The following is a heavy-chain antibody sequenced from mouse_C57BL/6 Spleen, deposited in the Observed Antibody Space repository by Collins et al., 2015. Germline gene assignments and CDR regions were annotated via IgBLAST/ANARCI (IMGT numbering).Heavy chain of an antibody. J-gene: IGHJ2*01. CDR2: IDPSDSET. D-gene: IGHD2-5*01. CDR3: AIRAYYSNSYYFDY. CDR1: GYTFTSYW. V-gene: IGHV1-52*01. Sequence: VQLQQPGAELVRPGSSVKLSCKASGYTFTSYWMHWVKQRPIQGLEWIGNIDPSDSETHYNQKFKDKATLTVDKSSSTAYMQLSSLTSEDSAVYYCAIRAYYSNSYYFDYWGQGTTLTVSS.